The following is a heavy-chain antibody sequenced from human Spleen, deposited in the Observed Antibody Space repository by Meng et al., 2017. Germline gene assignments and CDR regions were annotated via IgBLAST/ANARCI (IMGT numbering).Heavy chain of an antibody. J-gene: IGHJ4*02. Sequence: QVQTVRSGAGVKKPGALGKVSCKTSGYTLTAYYMHWVRQAPGQGLEWMGWINPHTGDTNYAQQFQGRVTMTRDTSISTAYMELSRLTSYDTAVYFCARGRPALREYIDYWGQGTLVTVSS. V-gene: IGHV1-2*02. CDR3: ARGRPALREYIDY. CDR2: INPHTGDT. CDR1: GYTLTAYY. D-gene: IGHD3-10*01.